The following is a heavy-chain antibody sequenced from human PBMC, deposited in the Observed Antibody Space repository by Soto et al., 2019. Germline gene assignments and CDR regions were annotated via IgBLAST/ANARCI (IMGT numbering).Heavy chain of an antibody. Sequence: SVKVSCKASGDMFRNSAFTWVRQAPGQGLDWMGVIIPLFRKTNVAQKFQGRVTFTADESTSTLYMEVSSLTSEDTAVYYCARARLSNGGPNIYFFYGLDVWGQGTTVTVSS. CDR3: ARARLSNGGPNIYFFYGLDV. CDR2: IIPLFRKT. J-gene: IGHJ6*02. V-gene: IGHV1-69*13. CDR1: GDMFRNSA. D-gene: IGHD6-6*01.